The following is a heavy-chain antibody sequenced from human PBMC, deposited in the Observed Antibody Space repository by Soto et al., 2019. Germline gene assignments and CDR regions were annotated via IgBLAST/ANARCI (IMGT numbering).Heavy chain of an antibody. CDR3: TRDELMIIYYGMDV. J-gene: IGHJ6*02. D-gene: IGHD3-16*01. CDR1: GFTFGDYA. CDR2: IRSKAYGGTT. Sequence: GGSLRLSCTASGFTFGDYAMSWFRQAPGKGLEWVGFIRSKAYGGTTEYAASVKGRFTISRDDSKSIAYLQMNSLKTEDTAVYYCTRDELMIIYYGMDVSGQGTKVTVSS. V-gene: IGHV3-49*03.